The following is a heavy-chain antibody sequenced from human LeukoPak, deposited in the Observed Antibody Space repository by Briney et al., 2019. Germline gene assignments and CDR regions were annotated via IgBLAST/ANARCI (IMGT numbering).Heavy chain of an antibody. J-gene: IGHJ4*02. D-gene: IGHD4-23*01. CDR1: GFTFSSYG. Sequence: PGRSLRLSCAASGFTFSSYGMHWVRQAPGKGLEGVAVISYDGSNKYYADSVKGRFTISRDNSKNTLYLQMNSLRAEDTAVYYCAKNSGGVGDTRGGNTSPAAYWGQGTLVTVSS. CDR3: AKNSGGVGDTRGGNTSPAAY. CDR2: ISYDGSNK. V-gene: IGHV3-30*18.